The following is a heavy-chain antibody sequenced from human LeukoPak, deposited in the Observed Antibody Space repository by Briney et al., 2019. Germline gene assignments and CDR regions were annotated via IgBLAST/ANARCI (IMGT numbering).Heavy chain of an antibody. CDR1: GGTFSSYA. D-gene: IGHD1-26*01. Sequence: ASVKVSCKASGGTFSSYAISWVRQAPGQGLEWMGGIIPIFGTANYAQKFQGRVTITTDESTSTAYMELSSLRSENTAVYYCARGPYSGSYGYWGQGTLVTVSS. CDR3: ARGPYSGSYGY. J-gene: IGHJ4*02. CDR2: IIPIFGTA. V-gene: IGHV1-69*05.